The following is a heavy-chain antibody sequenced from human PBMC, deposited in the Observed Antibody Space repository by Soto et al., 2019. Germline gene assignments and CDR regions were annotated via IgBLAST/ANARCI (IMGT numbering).Heavy chain of an antibody. CDR3: ARPFGMDA. J-gene: IGHJ6*02. CDR1: GYTFTSYW. Sequence: PGESLKISCQGSGYTFTSYWIGWVRQMPGKGLEWVAIIYPADSNTRYSPSFRGQVTISADKSISTAYLQWSSLKASDTAIYYCARPFGMDAWGQGTTVTVSS. CDR2: IYPADSNT. V-gene: IGHV5-51*01.